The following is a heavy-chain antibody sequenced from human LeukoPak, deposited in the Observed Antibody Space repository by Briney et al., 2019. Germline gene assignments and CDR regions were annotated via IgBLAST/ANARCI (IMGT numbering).Heavy chain of an antibody. Sequence: ASVKVSCKASGGTFSSYAISWVRQAPGQGLEWMGWMNPNSGNTGYAQKFQGRVTITRNTSISTAYMELSSLRSEDTAVYYCARAPLYSGSYCYYGMDVWGQGTTVTVSS. CDR1: GGTFSSYA. V-gene: IGHV1-8*03. CDR3: ARAPLYSGSYCYYGMDV. D-gene: IGHD1-26*01. J-gene: IGHJ6*02. CDR2: MNPNSGNT.